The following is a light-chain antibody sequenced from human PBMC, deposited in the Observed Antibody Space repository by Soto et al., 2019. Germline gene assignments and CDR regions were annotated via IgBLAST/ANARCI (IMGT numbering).Light chain of an antibody. J-gene: IGKJ1*01. CDR3: QQYYSYPRT. Sequence: AIRMTQSPSSFSASPGDRVTITCRASQGISSYLDWYQQKPGKDPKLLIYAASTLQSGVPSRFSGSGSGTDFTLTISCLQSEDFATYYCQQYYSYPRTFGQGTKVDIK. CDR1: QGISSY. V-gene: IGKV1-8*01. CDR2: AAS.